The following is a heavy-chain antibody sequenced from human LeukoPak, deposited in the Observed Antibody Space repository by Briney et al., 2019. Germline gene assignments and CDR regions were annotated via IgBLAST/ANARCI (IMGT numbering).Heavy chain of an antibody. CDR3: ARNGGNSDYDY. CDR2: IYHSGAT. J-gene: IGHJ4*01. Sequence: SETLSLTCAVSGGSISSSSSICWTWVRQPPGKGLEWIGEIYHSGATNYNPSLKSRVTMLLDKSKNQFSLKLNSVTAADTAVYYCARNGGNSDYDYWGHGTLVTVSA. V-gene: IGHV4-4*02. CDR1: GGSISSSSSIC. D-gene: IGHD4-23*01.